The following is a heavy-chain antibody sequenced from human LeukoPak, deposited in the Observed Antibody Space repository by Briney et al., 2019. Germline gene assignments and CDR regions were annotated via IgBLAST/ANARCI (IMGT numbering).Heavy chain of an antibody. J-gene: IGHJ4*02. CDR1: GDSISSGSYY. CDR2: IYTSGST. CDR3: ARGLNGELSGR. D-gene: IGHD1-26*01. V-gene: IGHV4-61*02. Sequence: PSQTLSLTCTVSGDSISSGSYYWSWIRQPAGKGLEWIGRIYTSGSTNYNPSLKSRVTISVDTSKNQFSLKLSSVTAADTAVYYCARGLNGELSGRWGQGTLVTVSS.